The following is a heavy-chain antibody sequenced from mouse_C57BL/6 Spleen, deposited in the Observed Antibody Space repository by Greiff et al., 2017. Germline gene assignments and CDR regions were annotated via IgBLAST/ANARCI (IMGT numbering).Heavy chain of an antibody. Sequence: EVKLMESGPGLVKPSQSLSLTCSVTGYSITSGYYWNWIRQFPGNKLEWMGYISYDGSNNYNPSLNNRISITRDTSKNQFFLKLNSVTTEDTATYYCARDPGSMDYWGQGTSVTVSS. J-gene: IGHJ4*01. CDR1: GYSITSGYY. CDR2: ISYDGSN. CDR3: ARDPGSMDY. V-gene: IGHV3-6*01.